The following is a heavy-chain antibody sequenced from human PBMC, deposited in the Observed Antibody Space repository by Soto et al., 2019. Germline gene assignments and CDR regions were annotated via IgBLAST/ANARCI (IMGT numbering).Heavy chain of an antibody. J-gene: IGHJ5*01. CDR3: AKDPGPYCRGGLSYLPAWFGT. Sequence: QPGGSLRLSCVGSGFTFGNYAMSWVRQAPGKGLEWVSSITGIDGRTYYADSVKGRFTISRDNPKNTLYLQMNNLRAEDTAMFYCAKDPGPYCRGGLSYLPAWFGTLGHGAQVNVSS. V-gene: IGHV3-23*01. D-gene: IGHD2-15*01. CDR1: GFTFGNYA. CDR2: ITGIDGRT.